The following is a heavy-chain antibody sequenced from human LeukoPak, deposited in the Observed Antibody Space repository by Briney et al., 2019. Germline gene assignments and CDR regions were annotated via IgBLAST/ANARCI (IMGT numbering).Heavy chain of an antibody. Sequence: GGSLRLSCAASGFTFSSYWMSWVRQAPGKGLEWVANIKQDGSEKYYVDSVKGRFTISRDNAKNSLYLQMNSLRAEDTAVYYCAKAKYTSSSPNYYYYGMDVWGQGTKVTVSS. CDR2: IKQDGSEK. D-gene: IGHD6-13*01. J-gene: IGHJ6*02. V-gene: IGHV3-7*02. CDR1: GFTFSSYW. CDR3: AKAKYTSSSPNYYYYGMDV.